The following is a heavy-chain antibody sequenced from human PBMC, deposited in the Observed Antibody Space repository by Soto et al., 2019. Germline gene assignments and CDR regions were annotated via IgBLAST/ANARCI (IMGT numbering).Heavy chain of an antibody. D-gene: IGHD4-17*01. V-gene: IGHV1-69*01. CDR1: GGSVNSHA. CDR2: IIPMFGTP. CDR3: ARSRNVAEFNDYGGNYHGFDI. Sequence: QVQLEQSGAEVKKAGSSVKVSCKAFGGSVNSHAISWVRQAPGQGLEWMGGIIPMFGTPTYAQRFQGGVTISAEESTRTVCLDLSSLRSEDTAMYYCARSRNVAEFNDYGGNYHGFDIWGQGTMVTVSS. J-gene: IGHJ3*02.